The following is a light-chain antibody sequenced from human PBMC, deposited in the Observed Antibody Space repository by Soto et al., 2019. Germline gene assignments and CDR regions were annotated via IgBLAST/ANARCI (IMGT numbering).Light chain of an antibody. CDR3: QQYNNYWT. CDR1: QSVSSD. Sequence: EIVMTQSPATLSVSPGERATLSCRASQSVSSDLAWYHQKPGQAPRLLIYGASTTATGIPARLSGSGSGTEFTLTIRSLQPDDLATYYCQQYNNYWTFGQGTKVDIK. V-gene: IGKV3-15*01. J-gene: IGKJ1*01. CDR2: GAS.